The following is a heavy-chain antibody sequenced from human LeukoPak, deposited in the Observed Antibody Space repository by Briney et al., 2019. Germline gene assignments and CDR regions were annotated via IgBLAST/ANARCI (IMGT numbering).Heavy chain of an antibody. J-gene: IGHJ4*02. D-gene: IGHD6-19*01. CDR1: GGTFSSYA. CDR2: MNPNSGNT. V-gene: IGHV1-8*02. CDR3: ARVNFIRAVAGSSFGY. Sequence: ASVKVSCKASGGTFSSYAISWVRQAPGQGLEWMGWMNPNSGNTGYAQKFQGRVTMTRNTSISTAYMELSSLRSEDTAVYYCARVNFIRAVAGSSFGYWGQGTLVTVSS.